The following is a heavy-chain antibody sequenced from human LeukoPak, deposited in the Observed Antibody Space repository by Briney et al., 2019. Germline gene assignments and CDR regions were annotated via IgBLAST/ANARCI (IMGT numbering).Heavy chain of an antibody. V-gene: IGHV3-23*01. CDR3: AKRPGSSTNWFDP. D-gene: IGHD6-13*01. Sequence: GGSLRLSCIVSGFTFSTYAMSWVRQAPGKGLEWVSLISGSGGSTYYADSVKGRFTISRDNSKNALYLQMNSLRAEDTAVYYCAKRPGSSTNWFDPWGQGTLVTVSS. J-gene: IGHJ5*02. CDR1: GFTFSTYA. CDR2: ISGSGGST.